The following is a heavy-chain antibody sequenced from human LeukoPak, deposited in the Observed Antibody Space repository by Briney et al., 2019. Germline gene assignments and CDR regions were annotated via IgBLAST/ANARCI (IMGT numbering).Heavy chain of an antibody. D-gene: IGHD5-12*01. CDR1: GGSFRGYY. CDR3: ARGEWLRSWFGY. J-gene: IGHJ4*02. Sequence: SETLSLTCAVYGGSFRGYYWSWIREPPGKGLEWIGEINHSGSTNYNPSLKSRVTISVDTSKNQFSLKLSSVTAADTAVYYCARGEWLRSWFGYWGQGTLVTVSS. CDR2: INHSGST. V-gene: IGHV4-34*01.